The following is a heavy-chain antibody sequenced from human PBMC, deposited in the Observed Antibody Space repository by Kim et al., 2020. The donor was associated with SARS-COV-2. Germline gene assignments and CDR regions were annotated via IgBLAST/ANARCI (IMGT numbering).Heavy chain of an antibody. CDR1: GYSFTSYW. J-gene: IGHJ6*03. Sequence: GESLKISCKGSGYSFTSYWIGWVRQMPGKGLEWMGIIYPGDSDTRYSPSFQGQVTISADKSISTAYLQWSSLKASDTAMYYCASNIRGYSGYDDYYYYMDVWGKGTTVTVSS. CDR2: IYPGDSDT. D-gene: IGHD5-12*01. CDR3: ASNIRGYSGYDDYYYYMDV. V-gene: IGHV5-51*01.